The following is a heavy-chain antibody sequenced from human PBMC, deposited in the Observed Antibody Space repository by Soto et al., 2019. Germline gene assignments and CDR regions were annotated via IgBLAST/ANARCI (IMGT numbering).Heavy chain of an antibody. V-gene: IGHV3-23*01. CDR3: AKGGRPTIAVAGTAYFDY. CDR2: ISGSGGST. D-gene: IGHD6-19*01. Sequence: EVQLLESGGGLVQPGGSLRLSCAASGFTFSSYAMSWVRQAPGKGLEWVSAISGSGGSTYYADSVKGRFTISRDNSKNTLYLQMNSLRAEDTAGYYCAKGGRPTIAVAGTAYFDYWGQGTLVTVSS. J-gene: IGHJ4*02. CDR1: GFTFSSYA.